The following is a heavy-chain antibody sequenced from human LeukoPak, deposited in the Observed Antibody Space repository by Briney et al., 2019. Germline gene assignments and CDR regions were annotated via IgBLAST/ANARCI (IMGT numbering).Heavy chain of an antibody. V-gene: IGHV3-21*01. CDR2: ISSSSSYI. CDR3: ARDSYRIAAAGFDY. D-gene: IGHD6-13*01. CDR1: GFTFSSYS. J-gene: IGHJ4*02. Sequence: KPGGSLRLSCAASGFTFSSYSMTWVRQAPGKGLEWVSSISSSSSYIYYADSVKGRFTISRDNAKNSLYLQMNSLRAEDTAVYYCARDSYRIAAAGFDYWGQGTLVTVSS.